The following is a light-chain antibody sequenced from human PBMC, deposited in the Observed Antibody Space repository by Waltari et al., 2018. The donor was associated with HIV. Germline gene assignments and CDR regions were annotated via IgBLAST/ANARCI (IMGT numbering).Light chain of an antibody. CDR3: QQRSNWPRT. CDR1: QSVSSY. CDR2: DAS. J-gene: IGKJ1*01. Sequence: EIVLTQSPATLSLSPGERATLSCRASQSVSSYLAWYRQKPGQAPRLLIYDASNRATGIPARFIGSGSWSDFTLTISSLEPEDFAVYYCQQRSNWPRTFGQGTKVEIK. V-gene: IGKV3-11*01.